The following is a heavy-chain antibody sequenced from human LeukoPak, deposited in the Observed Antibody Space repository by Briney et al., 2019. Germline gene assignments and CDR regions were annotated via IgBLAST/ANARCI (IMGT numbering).Heavy chain of an antibody. CDR2: ISGSGGST. CDR1: GFTFSSYS. CDR3: AKDREGGYSGYDVKYFQH. D-gene: IGHD5-12*01. V-gene: IGHV3-23*01. J-gene: IGHJ1*01. Sequence: GGSLRLSCAASGFTFSSYSMNWVRQAPGKGLEWVSAISGSGGSTYYADSVKGRFTISRDNSKNTLYLQMNSLRAEDTAVYYCAKDREGGYSGYDVKYFQHWGQGTLVTVSS.